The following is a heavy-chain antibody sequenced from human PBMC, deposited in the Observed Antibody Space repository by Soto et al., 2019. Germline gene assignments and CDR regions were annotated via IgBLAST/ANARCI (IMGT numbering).Heavy chain of an antibody. CDR2: ISSSSSYI. CDR3: ARDSQSRPDDY. V-gene: IGHV3-21*01. J-gene: IGHJ4*02. Sequence: EVQLVESGGGLVKPGGSLRLSCAASGFTFSSYSMNWVRQAPGKGLEWVSSISSSSSYIYYADSVKGRFTISRDNAKNSLYLKMNSLRAEDTAVYYCARDSQSRPDDYWGQGTLVTVSS. CDR1: GFTFSSYS. D-gene: IGHD6-6*01.